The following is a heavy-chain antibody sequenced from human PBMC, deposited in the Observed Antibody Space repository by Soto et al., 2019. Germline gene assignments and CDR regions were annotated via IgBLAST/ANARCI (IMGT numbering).Heavy chain of an antibody. Sequence: GGSLRLSCASSGFTFRSYSMNWVLQAPGKGLEGVSYSSSSSSTIYYADSVEGRFTISRDNAKNSLYLQMNSLSDEDTAVYYCARDSIRRGYSGYATKYFDYWGQGTLVTVSS. CDR2: SSSSSSTI. D-gene: IGHD5-12*01. CDR1: GFTFRSYS. J-gene: IGHJ4*02. V-gene: IGHV3-48*02. CDR3: ARDSIRRGYSGYATKYFDY.